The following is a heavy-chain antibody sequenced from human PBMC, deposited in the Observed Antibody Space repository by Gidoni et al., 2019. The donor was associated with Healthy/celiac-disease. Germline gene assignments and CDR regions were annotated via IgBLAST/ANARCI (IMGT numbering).Heavy chain of an antibody. Sequence: QVQLQESGPGLVKPSETLSLTCTVSGGSISSYYWSWIRQPPGKGLEWIGYIYYSGSTNYIPSLKSRVTISVDTSKNQFSLKLSSVTAADTAVYYCAREWGDTAMFDYWGQGTLVTVSS. V-gene: IGHV4-59*01. CDR1: GGSISSYY. J-gene: IGHJ4*02. CDR3: AREWGDTAMFDY. CDR2: IYYSGST. D-gene: IGHD5-18*01.